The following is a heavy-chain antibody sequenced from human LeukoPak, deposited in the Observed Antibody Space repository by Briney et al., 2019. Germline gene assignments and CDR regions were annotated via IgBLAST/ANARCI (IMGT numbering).Heavy chain of an antibody. D-gene: IGHD2-21*01. Sequence: PGGSLRLSCAASGFTFGDYAMSWVRQAPGKGLEWVGFIRSKAYGGTTEYAASVKGRFTISRDDSKSIAYLQMNSLKTEDTAVYYCTSSDHMNWFDPWGQGTLVTVSS. J-gene: IGHJ5*02. CDR1: GFTFGDYA. CDR3: TSSDHMNWFDP. V-gene: IGHV3-49*04. CDR2: IRSKAYGGTT.